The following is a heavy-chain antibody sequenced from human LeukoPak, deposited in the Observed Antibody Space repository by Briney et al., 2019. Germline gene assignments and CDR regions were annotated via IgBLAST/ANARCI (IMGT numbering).Heavy chain of an antibody. J-gene: IGHJ4*02. CDR2: IIPIFGTA. Sequence: SVKVSCKASGGTFSSYAISWVRQAPGQGLEWMGGIIPIFGTANYAQKFQGRVTITADESTSTAYMELSSLRSEDTAVYYCARENSSSRTFDYWGQGTLVTVSS. V-gene: IGHV1-69*13. D-gene: IGHD6-13*01. CDR3: ARENSSSRTFDY. CDR1: GGTFSSYA.